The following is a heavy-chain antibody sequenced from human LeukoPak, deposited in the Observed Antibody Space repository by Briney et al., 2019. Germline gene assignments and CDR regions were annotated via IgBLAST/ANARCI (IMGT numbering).Heavy chain of an antibody. CDR1: GYTFTGYY. V-gene: IGHV1-2*02. Sequence: ASVKVSCKASGYTFTGYYIHWVRQAPGQGLEWMGWINPNSGDTHYAQNFQGRVTMTSDTSITTAYMELSSLRSDDTAMFYCAVLAASAAWGQGIQVTV. CDR2: INPNSGDT. D-gene: IGHD6-6*01. CDR3: AVLAASAA. J-gene: IGHJ5*02.